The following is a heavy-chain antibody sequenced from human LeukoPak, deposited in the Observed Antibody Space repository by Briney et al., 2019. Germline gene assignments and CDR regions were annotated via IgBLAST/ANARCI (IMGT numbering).Heavy chain of an antibody. CDR3: AREWELRYDAFDI. CDR2: INHSGST. V-gene: IGHV4-34*01. CDR1: GGSFSGYY. J-gene: IGHJ3*02. Sequence: PSETLSLTCAVYGGSFSGYYWSWIRQPPGKGLEWIGEINHSGSTNYNPSLKSRVTISVDTSKNQLSLKLSSVTAADTAVYYCAREWELRYDAFDIWGQGTMVTVSS. D-gene: IGHD1-26*01.